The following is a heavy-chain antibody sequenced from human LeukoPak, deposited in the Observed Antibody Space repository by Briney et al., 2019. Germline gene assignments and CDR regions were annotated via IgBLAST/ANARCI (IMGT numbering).Heavy chain of an antibody. D-gene: IGHD2-15*01. CDR2: FDPEDGET. Sequence: ASVKVSCKVSGYTLTELSMHWVRQAPGKGLEWMGGFDPEDGETIYAQKFQGRVTMTEDTSTDTAYMELSSLRSEDTAVYYCARSKGNYCSGGTCPGRLFDCWGQGTLVTVSS. CDR1: GYTLTELS. J-gene: IGHJ4*02. V-gene: IGHV1-24*01. CDR3: ARSKGNYCSGGTCPGRLFDC.